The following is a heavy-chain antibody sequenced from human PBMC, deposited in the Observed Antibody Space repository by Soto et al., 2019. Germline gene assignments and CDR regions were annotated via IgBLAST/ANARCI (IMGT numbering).Heavy chain of an antibody. Sequence: QVQLVESGGGLVKPGGSLRLSCATSGFTFSDDYMSWIRQAPGKGLEWVSYIGTRGNTKYYADSVRGRFTISRDNAKNSLYLPMNSLRADDTAVYYCAIDGTEYDGEYYDYWGQGIPVTVSS. D-gene: IGHD4-17*01. CDR3: AIDGTEYDGEYYDY. CDR2: IGTRGNTK. V-gene: IGHV3-11*01. CDR1: GFTFSDDY. J-gene: IGHJ4*02.